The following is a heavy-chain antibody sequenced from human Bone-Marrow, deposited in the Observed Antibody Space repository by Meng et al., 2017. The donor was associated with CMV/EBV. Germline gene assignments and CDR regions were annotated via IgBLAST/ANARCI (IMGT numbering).Heavy chain of an antibody. CDR2: ISYDGSNK. D-gene: IGHD2-2*01. Sequence: GGSLRLSCAASGFTFSSYAMHWVRQAPGKGLEWVAVISYDGSNKYYADSVKGRFTISRDNSKNTLYLQMNSLRAEDTAVYYCTRRSLVEYQLLRAADYWGQGTLVTVSS. V-gene: IGHV3-30*04. J-gene: IGHJ4*02. CDR1: GFTFSSYA. CDR3: TRRSLVEYQLLRAADY.